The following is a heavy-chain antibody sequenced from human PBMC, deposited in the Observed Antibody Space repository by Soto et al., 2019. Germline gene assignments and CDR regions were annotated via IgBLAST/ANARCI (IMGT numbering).Heavy chain of an antibody. CDR3: TTDFYHKYYDSSGYYYAARAFDI. J-gene: IGHJ3*02. D-gene: IGHD3-22*01. CDR1: GFTFSNAW. CDR2: IKSKTDGGTT. V-gene: IGHV3-15*01. Sequence: EVQLVESGGGLVKPGGSLRLSCAASGFTFSNAWMSWVRQAPGKGLEWVGRIKSKTDGGTTDYAAPVKGRFTISRDDSKNTLYLQMNSLKTEDTAVYYCTTDFYHKYYDSSGYYYAARAFDIWGQGTMVTVSS.